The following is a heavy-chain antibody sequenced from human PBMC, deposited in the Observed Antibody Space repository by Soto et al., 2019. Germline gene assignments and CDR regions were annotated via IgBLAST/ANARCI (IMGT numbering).Heavy chain of an antibody. V-gene: IGHV3-48*02. CDR2: ISSGSTTI. D-gene: IGHD2-15*01. Sequence: GGSLRLSCAASGFTFSSYSMNWVRQTPGKGLEWVSYISSGSTTIYYADSVKGRFTISRDNAKNSLYLRMNSLRDEDTAVYYCARGFGGPNYWGKGSLCTVAS. J-gene: IGHJ4*02. CDR1: GFTFSSYS. CDR3: ARGFGGPNY.